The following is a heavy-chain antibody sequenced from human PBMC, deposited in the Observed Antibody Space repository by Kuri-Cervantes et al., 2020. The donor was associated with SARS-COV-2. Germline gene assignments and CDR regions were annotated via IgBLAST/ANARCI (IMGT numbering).Heavy chain of an antibody. CDR3: ARHGNTRITIFGVVISDGMDV. CDR1: GYSFTSYW. D-gene: IGHD3-3*01. V-gene: IGHV5-10-1*01. CDR2: IDPSDSYT. J-gene: IGHJ6*02. Sequence: GESLKISCKGSGYSFTSYWISWVRQMPGKGLEWMGRIDPSDSYTNYSPPFQGHVTISADKSISTAYLQWSSLKASDTAMYYCARHGNTRITIFGVVISDGMDVWGQGTTVTVSS.